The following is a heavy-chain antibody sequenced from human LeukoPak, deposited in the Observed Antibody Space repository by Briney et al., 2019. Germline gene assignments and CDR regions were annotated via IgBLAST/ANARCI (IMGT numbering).Heavy chain of an antibody. CDR3: ARGSGYAGVDY. J-gene: IGHJ4*02. V-gene: IGHV4-59*08. CDR1: GGSISSYY. Sequence: PSETLSLTCTVSGGSISSYYWSWIRQPPGKGLEWIGYIYYSGSTNYNPSLKSRVTISVDTSKNQFSLKLSSVTAADTAVYYCARGSGYAGVDYWGQGTLVTVSS. D-gene: IGHD5-12*01. CDR2: IYYSGST.